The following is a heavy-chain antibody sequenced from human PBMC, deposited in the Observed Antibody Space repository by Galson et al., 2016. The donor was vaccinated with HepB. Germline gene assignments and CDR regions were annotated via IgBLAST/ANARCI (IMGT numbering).Heavy chain of an antibody. V-gene: IGHV1-18*01. J-gene: IGHJ4*02. CDR1: GYTFTSYG. Sequence: SVKVSCKASGYTFTSYGISWVRQAPGQGLEWMGWITTYNGNTNYAQKLQGRVTMTTDTSTTTAYMELRSLRSDDTAVYYCARDLGGYCSGDSCRSIDYWGQGTLVTVSS. D-gene: IGHD2-15*01. CDR3: ARDLGGYCSGDSCRSIDY. CDR2: ITTYNGNT.